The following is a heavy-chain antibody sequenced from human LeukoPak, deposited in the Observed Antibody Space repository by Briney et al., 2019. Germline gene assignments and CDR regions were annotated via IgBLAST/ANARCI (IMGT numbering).Heavy chain of an antibody. V-gene: IGHV3-11*01. Sequence: QTGGSLRLSCAASGFIFSDYYMSWIRQAPGKGLEWVSYISGSGSTIYYADSVKGRFTISRDNAKNSLYLKMNSLRAEDTAVYYCARDLIEYYDILTTYYMYDSWGQGTLVTVSS. CDR2: ISGSGSTI. D-gene: IGHD3-9*01. CDR1: GFIFSDYY. CDR3: ARDLIEYYDILTTYYMYDS. J-gene: IGHJ4*02.